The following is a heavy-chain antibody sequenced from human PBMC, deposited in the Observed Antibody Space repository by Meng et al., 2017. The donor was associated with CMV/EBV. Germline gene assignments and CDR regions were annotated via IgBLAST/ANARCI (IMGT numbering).Heavy chain of an antibody. CDR3: ARGNTINSGSYFYYFDY. CDR2: INPNSGGT. D-gene: IGHD1-26*01. J-gene: IGHJ4*02. V-gene: IGHV1-2*02. CDR1: GYTFTGYY. Sequence: ASVKVSCKASGYTFTGYYMHWARQAPGQGLEWMGWINPNSGGTNYAQKFQGRVTMTRDTSISTAYMELSRLRSDDTAVYYCARGNTINSGSYFYYFDYWGQGTLVTVSS.